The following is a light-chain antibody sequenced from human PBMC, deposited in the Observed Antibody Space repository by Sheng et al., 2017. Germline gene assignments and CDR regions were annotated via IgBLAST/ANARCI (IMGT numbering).Light chain of an antibody. Sequence: QSALTQPASVSGSPGQSITISCTGTSSDFGAYNFVSWYQQHPGKAPRLIIYDVSNRPSGVSNRFSGSKSGNTASLTISGLQAEDEADYYCSSYTSSSTLGVFGGGTKLTVL. J-gene: IGLJ3*02. V-gene: IGLV2-14*03. CDR1: SSDFGAYNF. CDR3: SSYTSSSTLGV. CDR2: DVS.